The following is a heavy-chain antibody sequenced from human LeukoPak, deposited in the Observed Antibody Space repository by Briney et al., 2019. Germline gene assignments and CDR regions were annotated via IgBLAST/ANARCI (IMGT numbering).Heavy chain of an antibody. CDR3: AKRGIAVADY. V-gene: IGHV3-30*02. CDR1: GFTFSSYG. Sequence: PGGSLRLSCAASGFTFSSYGMHWVRQAPGKGLEWVAFIRYDGSNKYYADSEKGRFTISRDNSKNTLYLQMNSLRAEDTAVYYCAKRGIAVADYWGQGTLVTVSS. CDR2: IRYDGSNK. D-gene: IGHD6-19*01. J-gene: IGHJ4*02.